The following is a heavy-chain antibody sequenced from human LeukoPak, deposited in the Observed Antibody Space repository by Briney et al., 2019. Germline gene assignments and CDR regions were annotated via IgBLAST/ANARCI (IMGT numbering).Heavy chain of an antibody. CDR2: IYYSGST. CDR3: ARDQQLGYFDY. V-gene: IGHV4-59*01. CDR1: GGSISSYY. Sequence: ASETLSLTCTVSGGSISSYYWSWIRQPPGKGLEWIGYIYYSGSTNYNPSLKSRVTISVDTSKNQFSLNLSSVTAADTAVYYCARDQQLGYFDYWGQGTQVTVSS. D-gene: IGHD6-6*01. J-gene: IGHJ4*02.